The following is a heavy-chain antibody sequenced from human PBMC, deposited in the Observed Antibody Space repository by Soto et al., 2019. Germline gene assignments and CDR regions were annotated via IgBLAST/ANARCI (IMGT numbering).Heavy chain of an antibody. V-gene: IGHV3-23*01. J-gene: IGHJ6*02. Sequence: EVQLLESGGGLVQPGGSLRLSCAASGFTFSSYAMSWVRQAPGKGLEWVSAISGSGGSTYYADSVKGRFTISRDNSKNTLYLQMNSLRAEDTAVYYCAKGVTGTTYYYYGMDVWGLGTTVTVSS. CDR2: ISGSGGST. D-gene: IGHD1-20*01. CDR3: AKGVTGTTYYYYGMDV. CDR1: GFTFSSYA.